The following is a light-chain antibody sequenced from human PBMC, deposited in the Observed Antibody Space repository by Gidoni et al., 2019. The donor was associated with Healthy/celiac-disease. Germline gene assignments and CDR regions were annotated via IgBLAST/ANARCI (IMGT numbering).Light chain of an antibody. Sequence: EIVLTQFPATLSLSPGERATLSCRASQSVSSYLAWYQQKPGQAPRLLIYDASNRTTGIPARFSCSGSGTDFTLTISSLEPEDFAVYYCQQRSNWPPITFGQGTRLEIK. CDR3: QQRSNWPPIT. J-gene: IGKJ5*01. V-gene: IGKV3-11*01. CDR1: QSVSSY. CDR2: DAS.